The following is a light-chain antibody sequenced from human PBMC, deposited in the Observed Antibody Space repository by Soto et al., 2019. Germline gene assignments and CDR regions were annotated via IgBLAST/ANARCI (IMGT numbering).Light chain of an antibody. CDR3: QQYNNWPLT. CDR2: GAS. CDR1: QSVSSD. J-gene: IGKJ4*01. V-gene: IGKV3-15*01. Sequence: EIELTQSPVTLSVSPGERATLSCRASQSVSSDLAWFQQKPGQAPRLLIYGASTRATGIPTRFSGSGSGTAFTITMSSVQSEDFAIYYCQQYNNWPLTFGGGTKVESK.